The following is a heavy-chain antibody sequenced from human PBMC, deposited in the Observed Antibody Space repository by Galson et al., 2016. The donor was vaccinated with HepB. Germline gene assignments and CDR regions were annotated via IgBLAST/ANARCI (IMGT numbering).Heavy chain of an antibody. CDR2: ISGDGSST. V-gene: IGHV3-74*01. CDR1: GFTFSNHW. J-gene: IGHJ4*02. CDR3: AKSQALAAAGRVGTFDY. D-gene: IGHD6-13*01. Sequence: SLRLSCAASGFTFSNHWMHWVRQAPGKGLVWVSRISGDGSSTSYADSVKGRFTISRDNSRNTVFLQMNSLRAEDTAVYYCAKSQALAAAGRVGTFDYWGQGTLVTVSS.